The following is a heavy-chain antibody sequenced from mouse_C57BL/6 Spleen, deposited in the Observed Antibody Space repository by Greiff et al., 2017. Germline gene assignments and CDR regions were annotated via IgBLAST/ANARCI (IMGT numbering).Heavy chain of an antibody. CDR1: GYTFTDYN. V-gene: IGHV1-18*01. CDR2: INPNNGGT. J-gene: IGHJ4*01. Sequence: VQLQQSGPELVKPGASVKIPCKASGYTFTDYNMDWVKQSHGKSLEWIGDINPNNGGTIYNQKFKGKATLTVDKSSSTAYMELRSLTSEDTAVYYCARSTTVVAVAMDYWGQGTSVTVSS. CDR3: ARSTTVVAVAMDY. D-gene: IGHD1-1*01.